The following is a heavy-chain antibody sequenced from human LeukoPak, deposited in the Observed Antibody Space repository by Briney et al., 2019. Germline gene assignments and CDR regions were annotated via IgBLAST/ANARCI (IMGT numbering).Heavy chain of an antibody. Sequence: SETLSLTCTVSGGSISSGSYYWSWIRQPAGKGLEWIGRIYTSGSTNYNPSLKSRVTISVDTSKNQFSLKLSSVTAADTAVYYCVRDLASRYWGQGTLVTVSS. CDR2: IYTSGST. CDR3: VRDLASRY. V-gene: IGHV4-61*02. J-gene: IGHJ4*02. CDR1: GGSISSGSYY.